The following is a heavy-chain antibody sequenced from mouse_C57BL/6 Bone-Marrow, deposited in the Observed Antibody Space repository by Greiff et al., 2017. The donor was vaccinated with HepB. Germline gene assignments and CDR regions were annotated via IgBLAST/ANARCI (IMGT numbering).Heavy chain of an antibody. D-gene: IGHD2-1*01. CDR1: GLTFSDYY. J-gene: IGHJ1*03. CDR2: ISNGGGST. Sequence: EVKLVESGGGLVQPGGSLKLSCAASGLTFSDYYMYWVRQTPEKRLEWVAYISNGGGSTYYPDTVKGRFTISRDNAKNTLYLQMSRLKSEDTAMYYCARQYGNYPSYWYFDVWGTGTTVTVSS. V-gene: IGHV5-12*01. CDR3: ARQYGNYPSYWYFDV.